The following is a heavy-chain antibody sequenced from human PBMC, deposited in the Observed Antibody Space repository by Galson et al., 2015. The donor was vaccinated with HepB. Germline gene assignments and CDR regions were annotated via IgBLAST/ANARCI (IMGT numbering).Heavy chain of an antibody. CDR1: GFTFGDYA. Sequence: SLRLSCAASGFTFGDYAMSWVRQAPGKGLEWVGFIRSKAYGGTTEYAASVKGRFTISRDDSKSIAYLQMNSLKTEDTAVYYCTRDPLPQFCSSTSCSPDYGMDVWGQGTTVTVSS. CDR2: IRSKAYGGTT. J-gene: IGHJ6*02. D-gene: IGHD2-2*01. CDR3: TRDPLPQFCSSTSCSPDYGMDV. V-gene: IGHV3-49*04.